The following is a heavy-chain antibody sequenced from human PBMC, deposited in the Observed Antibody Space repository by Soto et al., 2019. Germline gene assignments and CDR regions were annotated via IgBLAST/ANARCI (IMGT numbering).Heavy chain of an antibody. D-gene: IGHD2-8*01. J-gene: IGHJ6*02. CDR3: ARTGLQIVQATSYYYGLDV. V-gene: IGHV4-30-2*01. Sequence: SETLSLTCAVSGGSISSGGYSWSWIWQPPGKGLEWIGYIYHSGSTYYNPSLKGRFTISRDNSKDTLYLQMNNLRADDTAVYYCARTGLQIVQATSYYYGLDVWGQGTTVTVSS. CDR1: GGSISSGGYS. CDR2: IYHSGST.